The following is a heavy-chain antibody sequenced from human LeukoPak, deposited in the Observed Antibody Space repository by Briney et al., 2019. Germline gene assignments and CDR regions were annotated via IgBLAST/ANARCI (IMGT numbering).Heavy chain of an antibody. CDR3: ARAPEEWGLSYFDY. V-gene: IGHV4-61*02. CDR2: IYTSGST. CDR1: GGSISSGSYY. J-gene: IGHJ4*02. D-gene: IGHD1-26*01. Sequence: SETLSLTCTVSGGSISSGSYYWSWIRQPAGKGLEWIGRIYTSGSTNYNPSLKSRVTISVDTSKNQFSPKLSSVTAADTAVYYCARAPEEWGLSYFDYWGQGTLVTVSS.